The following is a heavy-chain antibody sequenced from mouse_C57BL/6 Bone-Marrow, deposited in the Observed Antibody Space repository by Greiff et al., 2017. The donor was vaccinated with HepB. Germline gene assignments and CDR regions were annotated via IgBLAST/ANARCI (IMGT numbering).Heavy chain of an antibody. Sequence: QVHVKQPGAELVKPGASVKMSCKASGYTFTSYWITWVKQRPGQGLEWIGDIYPGSGSTNYNEKFKSKATLTVDTSSSTAYMQLSSLTSEDSAVYYCARGYYGSTNMDYWGQGTSVTVSS. CDR1: GYTFTSYW. CDR2: IYPGSGST. J-gene: IGHJ4*01. V-gene: IGHV1-55*01. CDR3: ARGYYGSTNMDY. D-gene: IGHD1-1*01.